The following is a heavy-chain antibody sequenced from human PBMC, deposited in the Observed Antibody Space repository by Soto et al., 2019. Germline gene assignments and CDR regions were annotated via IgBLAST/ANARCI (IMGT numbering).Heavy chain of an antibody. Sequence: GGSLRLSCAASGFTFSNYAMSWVRQAPGKGLEWVSAIGGGGVPTYHADSVKGRFTISRDNSKNTLYLQMNSLRAEDTAVYYCARDSLLEWPAFDYWGQGTLVTVSS. V-gene: IGHV3-23*01. J-gene: IGHJ4*02. D-gene: IGHD3-3*01. CDR2: IGGGGVPT. CDR1: GFTFSNYA. CDR3: ARDSLLEWPAFDY.